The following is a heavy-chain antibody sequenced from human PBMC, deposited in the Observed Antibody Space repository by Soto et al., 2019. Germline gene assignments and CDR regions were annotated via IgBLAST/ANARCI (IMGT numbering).Heavy chain of an antibody. CDR3: ARLRGGY. J-gene: IGHJ4*02. D-gene: IGHD3-10*01. CDR1: GFTFSSYW. V-gene: IGHV3-74*01. CDR2: TNSDGSST. Sequence: GSLRLSCAASGFTFSSYWMHWVRQAPGKGLVWVSRTNSDGSSTRYAGSVKGRFTISRDNAKNTVYLQMNSLRAEDTAVYYCARLRGGYWGQGTLVTVSS.